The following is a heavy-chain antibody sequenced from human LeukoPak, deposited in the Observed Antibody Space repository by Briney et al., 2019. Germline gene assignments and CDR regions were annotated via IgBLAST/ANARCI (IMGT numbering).Heavy chain of an antibody. V-gene: IGHV4-34*01. Sequence: PSETLSLTCAVYGGSFSGYYWSWIRQPPGKGLEWIGEINHSGSTNYNPSLKSRVTISVDTSKNQFSLKLSSVTAADTAVYYCARRRLRYFDWSKLNWFDPWGQGTLVTVSS. D-gene: IGHD3-9*01. CDR3: ARRRLRYFDWSKLNWFDP. J-gene: IGHJ5*02. CDR2: INHSGST. CDR1: GGSFSGYY.